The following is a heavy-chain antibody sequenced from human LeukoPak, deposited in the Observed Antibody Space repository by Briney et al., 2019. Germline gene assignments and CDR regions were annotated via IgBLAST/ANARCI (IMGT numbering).Heavy chain of an antibody. CDR1: GFNVNNNY. V-gene: IGHV3-53*01. CDR3: ARDLGYTHVFGY. J-gene: IGHJ4*02. D-gene: IGHD5-18*01. CDR2: IYGGGAT. Sequence: GGSLRLCCAASGFNVNNNYMSWGRQAPGKGLEWVSIIYGGGATYYADSVKGRFSISRDNSNNTLYLQMNSLRAEDTAVYYCARDLGYTHVFGYWGQGTLVTVSS.